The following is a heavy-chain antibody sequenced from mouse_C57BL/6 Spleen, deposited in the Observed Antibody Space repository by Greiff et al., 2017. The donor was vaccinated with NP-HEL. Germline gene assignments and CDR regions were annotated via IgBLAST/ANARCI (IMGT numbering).Heavy chain of an antibody. CDR1: GFTFSSYA. CDR3: ARDNYYGSSEVAWFAY. V-gene: IGHV5-4*01. D-gene: IGHD1-1*01. CDR2: ISDGGSYT. J-gene: IGHJ3*01. Sequence: EVKLMESGGGLVKPGGSLKLSCAASGFTFSSYAMSWVRQTPEKRLEWVATISDGGSYTYYPDNVKGRFTISRDNAYNKPYMQMSHLKSEDTAMYYCARDNYYGSSEVAWFAYWGQGTLVTVSA.